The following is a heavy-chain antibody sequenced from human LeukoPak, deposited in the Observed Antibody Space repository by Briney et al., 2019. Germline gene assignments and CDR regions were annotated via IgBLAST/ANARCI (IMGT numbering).Heavy chain of an antibody. Sequence: GGSLRLSCAASGFNFSDYSMSWVRQAPGQGLEWVSHISISPSYIHYADSVQGRFTISRDNAKSSLYLQMNSLRAEDTAVYYCARDAVRGGWYLNWFGPWGQGALVTVSS. J-gene: IGHJ5*02. D-gene: IGHD2-15*01. CDR2: ISISPSYI. CDR1: GFNFSDYS. V-gene: IGHV3-21*01. CDR3: ARDAVRGGWYLNWFGP.